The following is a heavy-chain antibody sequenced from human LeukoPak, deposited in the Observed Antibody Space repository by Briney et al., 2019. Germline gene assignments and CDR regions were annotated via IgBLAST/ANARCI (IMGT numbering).Heavy chain of an antibody. V-gene: IGHV3-48*03. CDR2: ISSSGSTI. Sequence: GGSLRLSCAASGFTFSSYEMNWVRQAPGKGLEWVSYISSSGSTIYYADSVKGRFTISRDNAKNSLYLQMNSLRAEDTAVYYCARRSITMVRGVIIRGYYFDYWGQGTLVTVSS. J-gene: IGHJ4*02. CDR3: ARRSITMVRGVIIRGYYFDY. D-gene: IGHD3-10*01. CDR1: GFTFSSYE.